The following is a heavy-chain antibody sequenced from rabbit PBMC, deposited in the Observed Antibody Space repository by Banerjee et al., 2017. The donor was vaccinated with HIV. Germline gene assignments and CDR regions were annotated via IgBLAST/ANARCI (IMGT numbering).Heavy chain of an antibody. CDR2: IYSGSGST. CDR1: GFSFSSGYW. Sequence: QSLEESGGDLVKPGASLTLTCTASGFSFSSGYWICWVRQAPGKGLEWIGCIYSGSGSTYYASWAKGRFTISKTSSTTVTLQLTSLTAADTATYFCASDRGAYVGYGYATVFNLWGPGTLVTVS. D-gene: IGHD6-1*01. V-gene: IGHV1S40*01. CDR3: ASDRGAYVGYGYATVFNL. J-gene: IGHJ4*01.